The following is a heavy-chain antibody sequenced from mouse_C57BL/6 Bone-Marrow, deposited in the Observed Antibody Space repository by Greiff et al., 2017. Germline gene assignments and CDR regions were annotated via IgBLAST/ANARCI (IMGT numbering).Heavy chain of an antibody. D-gene: IGHD1-1*01. V-gene: IGHV1-81*01. CDR2: IYPRSGNT. CDR1: GYTFTSYG. Sequence: VQLVESGAELARPGASVKLSCKASGYTFTSYGISWVKQRPGQGLEWIGEIYPRSGNTYYNEKFKGKATLTADKSSSTAYMELRSLTSEDSAVYFCAFYGPYAMDYWGQGTSVTVSS. CDR3: AFYGPYAMDY. J-gene: IGHJ4*01.